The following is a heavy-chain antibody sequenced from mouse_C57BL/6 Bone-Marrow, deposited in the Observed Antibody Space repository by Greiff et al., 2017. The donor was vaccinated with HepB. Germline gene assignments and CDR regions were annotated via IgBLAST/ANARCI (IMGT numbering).Heavy chain of an antibody. J-gene: IGHJ4*01. CDR1: GYTFTSYW. CDR3: ARPKVYYAMDY. CDR2: IHPNSGST. Sequence: QVQLQQPGAELVKPGASVKLSCKASGYTFTSYWMHWVKQRPGQGLEWIGVIHPNSGSTNYNEKFKSKATLTVDKSSSTAYMQLSSLTSEDSAVYYCARPKVYYAMDYWGQGTSVTVSS. V-gene: IGHV1-64*01.